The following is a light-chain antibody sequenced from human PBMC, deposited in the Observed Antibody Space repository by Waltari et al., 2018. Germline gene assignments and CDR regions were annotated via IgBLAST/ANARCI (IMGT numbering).Light chain of an antibody. CDR1: QSIKTY. CDR2: DAS. CDR3: QQSYSTPPWT. V-gene: IGKV1-39*01. Sequence: IQITQPPSLLSAAERDRVTMTCRASQSIKTYLNWYQQTPGRAPKVLIYDASRLLSWVPSRFSGSGSGTDFTLTISSLQPEDFATYYCQQSYSTPPWTFGQGTKVEI. J-gene: IGKJ1*01.